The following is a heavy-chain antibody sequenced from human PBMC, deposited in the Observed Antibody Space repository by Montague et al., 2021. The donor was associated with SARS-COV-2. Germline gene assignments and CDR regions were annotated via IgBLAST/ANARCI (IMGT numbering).Heavy chain of an antibody. CDR1: GFTFDGYA. CDR2: ISWNSGSI. D-gene: IGHD3-10*01. Sequence: SLRLSLSASGFTFDGYAMHWVRQAPGKGLEWVSGISWNSGSIGYADSVKGRFTISRDNAKNSLYLQMNSLRAEDTALYYCAKARVLLLWFGTEGPFDIWGQGTMVTVSS. CDR3: AKARVLLLWFGTEGPFDI. J-gene: IGHJ3*02. V-gene: IGHV3-9*01.